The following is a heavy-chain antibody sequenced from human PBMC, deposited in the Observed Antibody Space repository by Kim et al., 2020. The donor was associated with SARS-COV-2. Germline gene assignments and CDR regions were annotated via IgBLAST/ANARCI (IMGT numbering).Heavy chain of an antibody. V-gene: IGHV3-74*01. CDR1: GFTFSNYW. J-gene: IGHJ4*02. D-gene: IGHD1-1*01. CDR3: ASRLDSRIDY. CDR2: IYPDGSGP. Sequence: GGSLRLSCAASGFTFSNYWMHWVRQAPGQGLEWVSRIYPDGSGPSYADSVKGRFTISRDNAENMLYLQMNSLRVEDTAVYYCASRLDSRIDYWGQGNLVTVSP.